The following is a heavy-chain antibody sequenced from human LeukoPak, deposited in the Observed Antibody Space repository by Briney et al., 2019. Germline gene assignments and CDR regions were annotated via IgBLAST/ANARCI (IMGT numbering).Heavy chain of an antibody. J-gene: IGHJ4*02. Sequence: SQTLSLTCTVSGGSISSGDYYWSWIRQPPGKGLEWIGYIYHSRSTYYNPSLKSRVTISVDTSKNQFSQKLSSVTAADTAVYYCARGGAMVRGVIFYWGQGTLVTVSS. CDR2: IYHSRST. V-gene: IGHV4-30-2*01. D-gene: IGHD3-10*01. CDR3: ARGGAMVRGVIFY. CDR1: GGSISSGDYY.